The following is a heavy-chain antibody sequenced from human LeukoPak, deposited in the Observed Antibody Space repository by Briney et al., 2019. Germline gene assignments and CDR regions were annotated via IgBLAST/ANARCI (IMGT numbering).Heavy chain of an antibody. CDR1: GFTLSSFS. Sequence: TGGSLRLSCAPSGFTLSSFSMNWVRQAPGKGLEWVSYISSRSSNIYYADSVKGRFTISRDNAKNSLYLQMNSLRDEDTAVYYCARIPGGYYYGMDVWGQGTTVTVSS. J-gene: IGHJ6*02. D-gene: IGHD3-16*01. V-gene: IGHV3-48*02. CDR3: ARIPGGYYYGMDV. CDR2: ISSRSSNI.